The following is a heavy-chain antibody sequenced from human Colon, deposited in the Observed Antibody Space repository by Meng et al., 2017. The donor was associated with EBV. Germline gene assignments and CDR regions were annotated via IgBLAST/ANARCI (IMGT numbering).Heavy chain of an antibody. V-gene: IGHV4-34*02. Sequence: QGQLRQGGPGRLKPSEPLSPTSAVYGGPSSNFYWGWIRQPPGKGLEWIGEMNQSGSTNYNPSLKSRVTISVDASKNQFSLKLSSVTAADTAVYYCARAWGYCSSGSCRTGWGQGTLVTVSS. J-gene: IGHJ4*02. CDR2: MNQSGST. CDR3: ARAWGYCSSGSCRTG. CDR1: GGPSSNFY. D-gene: IGHD2-15*01.